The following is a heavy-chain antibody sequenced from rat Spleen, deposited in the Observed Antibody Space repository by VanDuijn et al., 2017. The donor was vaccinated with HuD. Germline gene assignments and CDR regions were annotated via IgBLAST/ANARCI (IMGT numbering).Heavy chain of an antibody. CDR2: ITSGGSNT. V-gene: IGHV5-7*01. Sequence: EVQLVESGGGLVQPGRSLKLSCAASGFTFSPFAMAWVRQAPKKGLEWVATITSGGSNTYYPDSVEGRFTISRDNAKSTLYLQMDSLRSEDTATYYCAKKGTYYGYLYVMDAWGQGASVTVSS. CDR3: AKKGTYYGYLYVMDA. D-gene: IGHD1-9*01. J-gene: IGHJ4*01. CDR1: GFTFSPFA.